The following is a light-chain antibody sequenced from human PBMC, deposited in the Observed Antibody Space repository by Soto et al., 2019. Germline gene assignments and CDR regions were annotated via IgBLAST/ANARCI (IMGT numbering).Light chain of an antibody. Sequence: DIQMTQSPSSLSASIGDRVTITCRASQTIANYLDWYQQKPGKAPKLLVSAASSLQSGVPSRFSGSGSGTDFTLTISSLQPEDVATYYCQQSYGAPYTFGQGTNLGI. CDR3: QQSYGAPYT. J-gene: IGKJ2*01. CDR1: QTIANY. CDR2: AAS. V-gene: IGKV1-39*01.